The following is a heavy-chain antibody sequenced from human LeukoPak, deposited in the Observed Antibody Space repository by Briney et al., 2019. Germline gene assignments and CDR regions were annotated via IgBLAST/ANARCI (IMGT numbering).Heavy chain of an antibody. V-gene: IGHV4-34*01. D-gene: IGHD2-2*01. CDR1: GGSISSYY. Sequence: SETLSLTCTVSGGSISSYYWSWIRQPPGKGLEWIGEINHSGSTNYNPSLKSRVTISVDTSKNQFSLKLSSVTAADTALYYCARGTNIGYCSSTSCWALFDPWGQGTLVTVSS. CDR3: ARGTNIGYCSSTSCWALFDP. CDR2: INHSGST. J-gene: IGHJ5*02.